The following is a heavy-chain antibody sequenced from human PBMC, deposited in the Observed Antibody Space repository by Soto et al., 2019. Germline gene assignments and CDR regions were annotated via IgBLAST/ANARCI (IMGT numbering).Heavy chain of an antibody. Sequence: GESLKISWKASGFSFTNYWIAWVRQMPGKGLEWMGIIYPADSDTRYSPSFQGQVTISADKSISTAYLQWSSLKASDTAMYYCATLYSTSPGYWGQGTLVTVSS. V-gene: IGHV5-51*01. D-gene: IGHD2-2*01. CDR3: ATLYSTSPGY. J-gene: IGHJ4*02. CDR2: IYPADSDT. CDR1: GFSFTNYW.